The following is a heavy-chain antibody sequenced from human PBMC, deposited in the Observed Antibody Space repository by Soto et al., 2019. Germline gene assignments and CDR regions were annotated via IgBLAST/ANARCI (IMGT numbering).Heavy chain of an antibody. D-gene: IGHD6-19*01. CDR3: GLGPTSGCNYFVY. CDR2: ISGTGSNT. Sequence: SGGSLRLSCAASEFTFSNNVMNWVRQAPGKGLEWVSSISGTGSNTFYADSVKGRFTISRDNSKNTLYLQMNSLRAEDTAAYYCGLGPTSGCNYFVYWGKETLVTASS. CDR1: EFTFSNNV. V-gene: IGHV3-23*01. J-gene: IGHJ4*02.